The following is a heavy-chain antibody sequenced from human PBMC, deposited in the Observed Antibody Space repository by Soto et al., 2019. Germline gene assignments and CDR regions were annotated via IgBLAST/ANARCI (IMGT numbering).Heavy chain of an antibody. V-gene: IGHV4-34*01. Sequence: AETLYLTCTVYGCTFSSYYCTWIRQPPGTGLEWIGEINHSGSTNYNTSLKRRVTISVDTSKNHFSQKLTSSTAADTAAYYFGREKITGLFDYWGQGTLVTVSS. CDR3: GREKITGLFDY. D-gene: IGHD2-8*02. CDR1: GCTFSSYY. CDR2: INHSGST. J-gene: IGHJ4*02.